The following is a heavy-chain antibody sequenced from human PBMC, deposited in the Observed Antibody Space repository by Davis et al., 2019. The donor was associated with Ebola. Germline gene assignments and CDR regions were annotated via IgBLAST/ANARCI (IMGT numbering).Heavy chain of an antibody. D-gene: IGHD3-10*02. V-gene: IGHV3-49*04. J-gene: IGHJ5*02. CDR2: IRSKTYGGTT. Sequence: GESLKISCTASGFTLSDYTMTWVRQAPGKGLEWVGFIRSKTYGGTTDYAASVKGRFTISRDDSNSIAYLQMNSLKSEDTAVYYCTRYVSPWGQGTLVTVSS. CDR3: TRYVSP. CDR1: GFTLSDYT.